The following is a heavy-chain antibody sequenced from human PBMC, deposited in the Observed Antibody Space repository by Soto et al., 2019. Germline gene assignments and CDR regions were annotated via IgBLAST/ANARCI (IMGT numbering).Heavy chain of an antibody. J-gene: IGHJ6*02. D-gene: IGHD4-4*01. CDR3: AHTLTTSSYIYYDGMDV. CDR1: GFSLSTSGVG. CDR2: IYWDDDK. Sequence: QITLKESGPTLVKPTQTLTLTCTFSGFSLSTSGVGVGWIRQPPGKALEWLALIYWDDDKRYSPSLKSRLTITKDTSKNQVVLTMTNTDPVDTATYYCAHTLTTSSYIYYDGMDVWGQGTTVTVSS. V-gene: IGHV2-5*02.